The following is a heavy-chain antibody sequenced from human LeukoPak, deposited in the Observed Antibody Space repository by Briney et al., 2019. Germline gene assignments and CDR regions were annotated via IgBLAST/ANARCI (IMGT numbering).Heavy chain of an antibody. CDR1: GGSISSHY. J-gene: IGHJ4*02. D-gene: IGHD5-24*01. Sequence: SETLSLTCTVSGGSISSHYWSWIRQPPGKGLEWIGYIYHSGSTNYNSSLKSRVTISVDTSKNQFSLNLRSATAADTAVYYCARGRDAYKTGFWGQGTLVTVSS. V-gene: IGHV4-59*11. CDR3: ARGRDAYKTGF. CDR2: IYHSGST.